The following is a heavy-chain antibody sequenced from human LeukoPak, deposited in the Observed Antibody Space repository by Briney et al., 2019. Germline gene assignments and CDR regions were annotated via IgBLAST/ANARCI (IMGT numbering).Heavy chain of an antibody. J-gene: IGHJ4*02. CDR3: VRQYYYGSGSYLWAGDY. CDR1: GFTFSSYE. Sequence: GGSLRLSCTASGFTFSSYEMNWVRQAPGKGLEWVSYISSSGSRIYYADSVKGRFTISRDNAKNSLYLQMNSLRAEDTAVYHCVRQYYYGSGSYLWAGDYWGEGTLVTVSS. D-gene: IGHD3-10*01. V-gene: IGHV3-48*03. CDR2: ISSSGSRI.